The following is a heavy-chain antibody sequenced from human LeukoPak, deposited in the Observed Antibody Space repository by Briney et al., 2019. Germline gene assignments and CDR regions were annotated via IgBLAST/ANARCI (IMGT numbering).Heavy chain of an antibody. CDR3: ARPAADCGGDCYWAFDY. D-gene: IGHD2-21*01. CDR1: GFTFSSYW. J-gene: IGHJ4*02. V-gene: IGHV3-7*01. CDR2: IKEDGSEK. Sequence: GGSLRLSCAASGFTFSSYWMSWVRQAPGKGLEWVANIKEDGSEKHYVDSVKGRFTISRDNAKNSLYLQMNSLRAEDTAVYYCARPAADCGGDCYWAFDYWGQGTLVTVSS.